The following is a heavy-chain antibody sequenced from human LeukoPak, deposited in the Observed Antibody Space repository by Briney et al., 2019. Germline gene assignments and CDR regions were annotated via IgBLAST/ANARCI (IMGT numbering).Heavy chain of an antibody. CDR3: ARHGGPYCGGDCYLDY. D-gene: IGHD2-21*02. Sequence: KPSETLSLTCTVSGGSISSYYWSWIRQPPGKGLEWIGYIYYSGSTNYNPSLKSRVTISVDTSKNQFSLKLSSVTAADTAVYYCARHGGPYCGGDCYLDYWGQGTLVTVSS. CDR1: GGSISSYY. V-gene: IGHV4-59*08. CDR2: IYYSGST. J-gene: IGHJ4*02.